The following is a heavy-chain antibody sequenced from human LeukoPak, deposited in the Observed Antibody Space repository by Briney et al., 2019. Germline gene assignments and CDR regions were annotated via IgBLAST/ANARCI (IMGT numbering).Heavy chain of an antibody. CDR2: INHSGST. Sequence: PSETLSLTCAVYGGSFSGYYWSWIRQPPGKGLEWIGEINHSGSTNYNPSLKSRVTISVDTSKNQFSLKLSSVTAADKAVYYCARHGKYYGSGRLEWFDPWGQGTLVTVSS. V-gene: IGHV4-34*01. J-gene: IGHJ5*02. CDR3: ARHGKYYGSGRLEWFDP. D-gene: IGHD3-10*01. CDR1: GGSFSGYY.